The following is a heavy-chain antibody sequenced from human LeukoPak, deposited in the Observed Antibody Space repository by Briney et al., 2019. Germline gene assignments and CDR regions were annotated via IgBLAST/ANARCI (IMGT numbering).Heavy chain of an antibody. Sequence: ASVKVSCKASGYTFTSNCRHCVRQAPGQGLEWMGMIYPRDGSISYAQKFQGRVTVTRDMSTSTVHMELSGLRSEDTAVYYCARDQEGFDYWGQGTLVTVSS. CDR1: GYTFTSNC. CDR3: ARDQEGFDY. V-gene: IGHV1-46*01. CDR2: IYPRDGSI. J-gene: IGHJ4*02.